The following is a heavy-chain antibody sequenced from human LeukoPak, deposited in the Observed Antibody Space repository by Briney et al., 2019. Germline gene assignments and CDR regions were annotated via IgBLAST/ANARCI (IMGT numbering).Heavy chain of an antibody. CDR3: ARDREMVTGLYYFDY. J-gene: IGHJ4*02. Sequence: SETLSLTCTVSGGSISSGGYYWSWIRQPPGKGLEWIGYIYHSGSTYYNPSLKSRVTISVDRSKNQFSLKLSSVTAADTAVYYCARDREMVTGLYYFDYWGQGTLVTVSS. D-gene: IGHD5-24*01. CDR2: IYHSGST. V-gene: IGHV4-30-2*01. CDR1: GGSISSGGYY.